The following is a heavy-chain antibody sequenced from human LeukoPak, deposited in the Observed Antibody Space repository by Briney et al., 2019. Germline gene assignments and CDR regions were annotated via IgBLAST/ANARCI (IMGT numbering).Heavy chain of an antibody. CDR1: GXXISSXY. J-gene: IGHJ4*02. V-gene: IGHV4-59*01. CDR2: IYYSGST. CDR3: ARAPSLTGFDY. D-gene: IGHD7-27*01. Sequence: SETXSXXCTXSGXXISSXYXXWIRQPPGKGLEWIGYIYYSGSTNYNPSLKSRVTISVDTSKNQFSLKLSSVTAADTAVYYCARAPSLTGFDYWGQGTLVTVSS.